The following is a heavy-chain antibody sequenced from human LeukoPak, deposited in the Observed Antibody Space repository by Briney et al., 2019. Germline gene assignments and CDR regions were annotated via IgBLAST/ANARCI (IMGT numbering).Heavy chain of an antibody. CDR2: IQNDGRYE. V-gene: IGHV3-30*02. CDR3: AKDLRGSGAFDI. CDR1: RFTFSAYG. D-gene: IGHD3-10*01. Sequence: GGSLRLSCAASRFTFSAYGMHWVRQAPGKGLEWVAFIQNDGRYEYYIDSVRGRFTISRDNSKNTVQLQMDSLRPEDTALYYCAKDLRGSGAFDIWGQGTMVAVSS. J-gene: IGHJ3*02.